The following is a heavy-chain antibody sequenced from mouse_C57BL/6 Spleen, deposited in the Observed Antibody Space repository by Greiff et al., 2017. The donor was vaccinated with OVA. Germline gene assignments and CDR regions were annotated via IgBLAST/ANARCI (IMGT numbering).Heavy chain of an antibody. V-gene: IGHV1-61*01. CDR2: IYPSDSET. CDR3: ARGGPYYGSPYWYFDV. CDR1: GYTFTSYW. Sequence: QVQLQQPGAELVRPGSSVKLSCKASGYTFTSYWMDWVKQRPGQGLEWIGNIYPSDSETHYNQKFKDKATLTVDKSSSTAYMQLSSLTSEDSAVYYCARGGPYYGSPYWYFDVWGTGTTVTVSS. D-gene: IGHD1-1*01. J-gene: IGHJ1*03.